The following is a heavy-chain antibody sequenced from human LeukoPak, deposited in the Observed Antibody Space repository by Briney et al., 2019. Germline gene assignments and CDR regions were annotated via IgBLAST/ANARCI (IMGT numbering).Heavy chain of an antibody. V-gene: IGHV4-39*01. CDR3: ARALDYYDSPAVHAFDI. D-gene: IGHD3-22*01. J-gene: IGHJ3*02. Sequence: SETLSLTCTVSGGSISSSSYYWGWIRQPPGKGLEWIGSIYYSGSTYYNPSLKSRVTISVDTSKNQFSLKLSSVTAADTAVYYCARALDYYDSPAVHAFDIWGQGTMVTVSS. CDR1: GGSISSSSYY. CDR2: IYYSGST.